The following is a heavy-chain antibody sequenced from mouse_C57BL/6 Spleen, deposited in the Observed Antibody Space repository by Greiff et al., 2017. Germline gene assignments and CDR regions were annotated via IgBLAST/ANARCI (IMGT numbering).Heavy chain of an antibody. Sequence: QVQLQQPGTELVKPGASVKLSCKASGYTLTSYWMHWVKQRPGQGLEWIGNINPSNGGTNYNEKFKSKATLTVDKSSSTAYMQLSSLTSEDSAVYYCARGPYGYDGVMDYWGQGTSVTVSS. CDR1: GYTLTSYW. J-gene: IGHJ4*01. D-gene: IGHD2-2*01. CDR2: INPSNGGT. CDR3: ARGPYGYDGVMDY. V-gene: IGHV1-53*01.